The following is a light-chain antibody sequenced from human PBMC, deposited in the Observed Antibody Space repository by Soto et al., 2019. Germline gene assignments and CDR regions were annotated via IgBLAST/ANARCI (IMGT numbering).Light chain of an antibody. CDR1: QSVSSSY. V-gene: IGKV3-20*01. CDR3: QQYCSSPRP. Sequence: EIVLTQSPGTLYLSPGERATLSCRASQSVSSSYLAWYQQKPGQAPRLLIYGASSRATGIPDRFSGSGSGTDFSLTISRREPEDFAVYYCQQYCSSPRPVGQETKVEIK. CDR2: GAS. J-gene: IGKJ1*01.